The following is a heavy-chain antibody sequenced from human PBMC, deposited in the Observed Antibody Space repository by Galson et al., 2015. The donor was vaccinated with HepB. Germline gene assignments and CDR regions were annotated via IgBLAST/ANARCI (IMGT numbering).Heavy chain of an antibody. CDR3: ARGAIPGRPNWFDP. Sequence: SCKASGGSFSNYPISWVRQAPGQGLEWMGGIIPMFGTTKYAQRFQGRVTMTIDTSTRTAHMELKNLRSDDTAVYYCARGAIPGRPNWFDPWGQGTLVTVSS. J-gene: IGHJ5*02. D-gene: IGHD2-2*01. CDR1: GGSFSNYP. V-gene: IGHV1-69*05. CDR2: IIPMFGTT.